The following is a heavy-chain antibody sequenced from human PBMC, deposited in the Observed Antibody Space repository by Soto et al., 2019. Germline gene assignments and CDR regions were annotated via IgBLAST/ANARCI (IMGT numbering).Heavy chain of an antibody. V-gene: IGHV1-69*06. CDR2: IIPIFGTA. Sequence: SVKVSWKASGGTFSSYAIGWVRQAPGQGLEWMGGIIPIFGTANYAQKFQGRVTITADKSTSTAYMELSSLRSEDTAVYYCASLRSSYDFGSGVDGMAVWGQGTTVTVSS. J-gene: IGHJ6*02. CDR1: GGTFSSYA. CDR3: ASLRSSYDFGSGVDGMAV. D-gene: IGHD3-3*01.